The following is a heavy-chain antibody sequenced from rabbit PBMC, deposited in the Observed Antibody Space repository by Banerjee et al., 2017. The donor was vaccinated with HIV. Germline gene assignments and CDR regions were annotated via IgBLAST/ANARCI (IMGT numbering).Heavy chain of an antibody. D-gene: IGHD7-1*01. Sequence: QDQLVESGGGLVQPGGSLKLSCKASGFDFSSYGVSWVRQAPGKGLEWIGYIDPLFDNTYHANWVNGRFSISRENTHNTLYLQLSSLTAADTATYFCVRDQAGYAGYGPYYFYLWGPGTLVTVS. CDR3: VRDQAGYAGYGPYYFYL. J-gene: IGHJ4*01. V-gene: IGHV1S47*01. CDR1: GFDFSSYG. CDR2: IDPLFDNT.